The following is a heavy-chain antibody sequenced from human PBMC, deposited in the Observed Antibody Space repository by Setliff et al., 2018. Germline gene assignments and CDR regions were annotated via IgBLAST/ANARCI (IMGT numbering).Heavy chain of an antibody. Sequence: ASVKVSCKTSPYSFSGYYIHWVRQAPGQGLEWMGWINTNSGVTNSAQKFQGRVTMTTDTYTSTAYMELRSLRSDDTAVYYCARYITGTTPADYWGQGTLVTVSS. CDR3: ARYITGTTPADY. D-gene: IGHD1-7*01. J-gene: IGHJ4*02. CDR1: PYSFSGYY. CDR2: INTNSGVT. V-gene: IGHV1-2*02.